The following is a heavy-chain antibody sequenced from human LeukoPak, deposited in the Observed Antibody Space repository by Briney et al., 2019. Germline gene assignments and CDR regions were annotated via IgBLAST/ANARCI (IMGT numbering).Heavy chain of an antibody. D-gene: IGHD2-21*02. CDR2: IYYSGST. CDR3: ARAAYCGGDCYLFDY. Sequence: SETLSLTCSVSGGSISSSSYYWGWSRQPPGKGLEWIGSIYYSGSTYYNPSLKSRVTISVDTSKNQFSLKLSSPTAADTAVYYCARAAYCGGDCYLFDYWGQGTLVTVFS. CDR1: GGSISSSSYY. V-gene: IGHV4-39*01. J-gene: IGHJ4*02.